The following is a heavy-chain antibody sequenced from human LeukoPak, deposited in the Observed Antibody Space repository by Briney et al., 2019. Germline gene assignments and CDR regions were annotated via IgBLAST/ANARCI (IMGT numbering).Heavy chain of an antibody. CDR2: IWYDGSNK. V-gene: IGHV3-33*01. J-gene: IGHJ4*02. CDR1: GFTFSSYG. CDR3: ARDGVFDSYGYPYYFDY. D-gene: IGHD5-18*01. Sequence: GRSLRLSCAASGFTFSSYGMHWVRQAPGKGLEWVAVIWYDGSNKYYADSVKGRFTISRDNSKNTLYLQMNSLKAEDTAVYYCARDGVFDSYGYPYYFDYWGQGTLVTVSS.